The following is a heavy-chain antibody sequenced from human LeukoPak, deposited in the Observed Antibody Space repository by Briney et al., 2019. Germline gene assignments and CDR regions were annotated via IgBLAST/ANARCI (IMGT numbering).Heavy chain of an antibody. Sequence: ASVKVSCKASGYTFSGFAISWVRQAPGQGLEWMGWISAYNGHTSNAQKFRGRVTMITDTSTTTAYMELRSLTSDDTAVYYCARDRNRGASWLDSWGQGTLVTVSS. CDR1: GYTFSGFA. D-gene: IGHD2-2*01. CDR2: ISAYNGHT. CDR3: ARDRNRGASWLDS. V-gene: IGHV1-18*01. J-gene: IGHJ4*02.